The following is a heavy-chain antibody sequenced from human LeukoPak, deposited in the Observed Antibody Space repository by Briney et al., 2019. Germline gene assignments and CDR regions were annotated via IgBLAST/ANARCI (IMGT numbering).Heavy chain of an antibody. V-gene: IGHV3-66*01. CDR3: ARGWYWYFDL. J-gene: IGHJ2*01. CDR2: IYSGGST. Sequence: QPGGSLRLSCAASGFTFSSYVMHWVRQAPGKGLEWVSVIYSGGSTYYADSVKGRFTISRDNSKNTLYLQMNSLRAEDTALYYCARGWYWYFDLWGRGTLVTVSS. D-gene: IGHD6-13*01. CDR1: GFTFSSYV.